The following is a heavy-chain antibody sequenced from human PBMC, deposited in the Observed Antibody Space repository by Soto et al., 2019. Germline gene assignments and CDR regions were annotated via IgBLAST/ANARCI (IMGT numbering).Heavy chain of an antibody. CDR1: GFTFSSYA. CDR2: ISGSGGST. Sequence: EVQLLESGGGLLHPGGSLRLSCAASGFTFSSYAMSWVLQAPGKGLEWVSAISGSGGSTYYADSVKGRFTISRDNSKNPLYLQMNSLRAEDTAVYYCAKDSGKQQLGECRFDYWGQGTLVTVSS. CDR3: AKDSGKQQLGECRFDY. J-gene: IGHJ4*02. D-gene: IGHD6-13*01. V-gene: IGHV3-23*01.